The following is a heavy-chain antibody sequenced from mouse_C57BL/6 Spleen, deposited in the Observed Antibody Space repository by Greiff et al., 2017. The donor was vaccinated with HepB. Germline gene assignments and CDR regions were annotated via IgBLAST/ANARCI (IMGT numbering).Heavy chain of an antibody. CDR3: ARVVLYYDYDGYFDV. CDR2: INPNNGGT. D-gene: IGHD2-4*01. CDR1: GYTFTDYY. J-gene: IGHJ1*03. Sequence: VQLQQSGPELVKPGASVKISCKASGYTFTDYYMNWVKQSHGKSLEWIGDINPNNGGTSYNQKFKGKATLTVDKSSSTAYMELRSLTSEDSAVYYCARVVLYYDYDGYFDVWGTGTTVTVSS. V-gene: IGHV1-26*01.